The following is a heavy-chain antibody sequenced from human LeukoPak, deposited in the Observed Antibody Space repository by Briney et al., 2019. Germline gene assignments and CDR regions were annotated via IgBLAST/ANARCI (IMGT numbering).Heavy chain of an antibody. CDR2: ISGSGIDT. Sequence: GGSLRLSCAASGFTFSSYALTWVRQAPGKGLEWVSGISGSGIDTYYADAVKGRFTISRDNSKNTLYLQMNSLRAEDTALYYCARSFDYVWGRDWGQGTLVTVSS. CDR3: ARSFDYVWGRD. D-gene: IGHD3-16*01. CDR1: GFTFSSYA. J-gene: IGHJ4*02. V-gene: IGHV3-23*01.